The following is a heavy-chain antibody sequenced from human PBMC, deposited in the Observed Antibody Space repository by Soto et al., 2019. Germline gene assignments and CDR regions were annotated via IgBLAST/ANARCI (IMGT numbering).Heavy chain of an antibody. CDR1: GGSISSGGYY. V-gene: IGHV4-31*03. CDR2: IYYSGST. J-gene: IGHJ4*02. CDR3: ARVKWQAPDY. Sequence: PSETLSLTCTVSGGSISSGGYYWSWIRQHPGKGLEWIGYIYYSGSTYYNPSLKSRVTISVDTSKNQFSLKLSSVTAADTAVHYCARVKWQAPDYWGQGTLVTVSS. D-gene: IGHD5-12*01.